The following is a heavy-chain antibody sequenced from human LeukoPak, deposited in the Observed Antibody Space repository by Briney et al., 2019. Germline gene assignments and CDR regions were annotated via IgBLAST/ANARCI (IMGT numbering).Heavy chain of an antibody. CDR1: GSTFTAYY. CDR3: ARLPDYDILTGYYFAY. D-gene: IGHD3-9*01. Sequence: ASVKVSCKASGSTFTAYYIHWVRQAPGQGPEWMGWINPKTGGTNYAQNFQGRVTMTRDTSISTAYMELSRLRSDDTAVYYCARLPDYDILTGYYFAYWGQGTLVTVSS. V-gene: IGHV1-2*02. J-gene: IGHJ4*02. CDR2: INPKTGGT.